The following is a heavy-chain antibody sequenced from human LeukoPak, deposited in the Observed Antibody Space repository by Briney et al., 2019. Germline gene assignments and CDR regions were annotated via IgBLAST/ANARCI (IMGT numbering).Heavy chain of an antibody. D-gene: IGHD3-9*01. CDR2: INPNSGGT. J-gene: IGHJ4*02. CDR3: AIGTSYDILTGPIPGFDY. CDR1: GYTFTGYY. V-gene: IGHV1-2*04. Sequence: ASVKVSGKASGYTFTGYYMHWVRQAPGQGLEWMGWINPNSGGTNYAQKFQGWVTMTRDTSISTAYMELSRLRPDDTAVYYCAIGTSYDILTGPIPGFDYWGQGTLVTVSS.